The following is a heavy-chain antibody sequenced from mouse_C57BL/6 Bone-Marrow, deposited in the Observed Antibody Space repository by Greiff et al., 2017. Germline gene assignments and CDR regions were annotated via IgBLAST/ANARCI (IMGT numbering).Heavy chain of an antibody. D-gene: IGHD2-3*01. J-gene: IGHJ2*01. V-gene: IGHV1-52*01. Sequence: QVQLQQPGAELVRPGSSVKLSCKASGYTFTSYWMHWVKQRPIQGLEWIGNIDPSDSETHYNQKFKDKATLTVDKSSSTAYMQLSSLTSEDAAVYCCLYDGFFSPGWGQGTTLTVSS. CDR1: GYTFTSYW. CDR3: LYDGFFSPG. CDR2: IDPSDSET.